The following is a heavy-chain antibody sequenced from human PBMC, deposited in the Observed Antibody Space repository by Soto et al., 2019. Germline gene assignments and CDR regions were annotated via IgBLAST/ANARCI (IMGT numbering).Heavy chain of an antibody. CDR1: GLIFSNYR. CDR3: AKDKGGYDFWSGYSQGYYYGMDV. D-gene: IGHD3-3*01. J-gene: IGHJ6*02. Sequence: GGSLRLSCAASGLIFSNYRMHWVRQAPGKGLVWVSCISTDGSITNYADSVKGRFTVSRDNAKNTLYLQMNSLRAEDTALYYCAKDKGGYDFWSGYSQGYYYGMDVWGQGTTVTVSS. V-gene: IGHV3-74*01. CDR2: ISTDGSIT.